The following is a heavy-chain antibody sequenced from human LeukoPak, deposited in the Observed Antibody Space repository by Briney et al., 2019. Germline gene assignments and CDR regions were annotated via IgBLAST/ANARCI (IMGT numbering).Heavy chain of an antibody. CDR3: ARDKIVGATHFDY. CDR2: IKQDGSEK. CDR1: GFTLSSYW. D-gene: IGHD1-26*01. Sequence: GGSLRLSCAASGFTLSSYWMSWVRQAPGKGLEWVANIKQDGSEKYYVDSVKGRFTISRDNAKNSLYLQMNNLRAEDTAVYHCARDKIVGATHFDYWGQGTLVTVSS. J-gene: IGHJ4*02. V-gene: IGHV3-7*01.